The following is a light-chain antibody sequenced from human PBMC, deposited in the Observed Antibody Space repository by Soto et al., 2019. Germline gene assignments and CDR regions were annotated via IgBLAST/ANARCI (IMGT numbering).Light chain of an antibody. V-gene: IGKV1-27*01. CDR1: QGISNY. Sequence: DIQMTQSPSSLSASVGDRVTVTCRASQGISNYLAWYQQKPGKVPKLLIYAASTLQSGVPSRFSGSGSGTDFTLTISSLQPEDVATSYCQKYNSAPPCTFGQGTKV. CDR2: AAS. CDR3: QKYNSAPPCT. J-gene: IGKJ1*01.